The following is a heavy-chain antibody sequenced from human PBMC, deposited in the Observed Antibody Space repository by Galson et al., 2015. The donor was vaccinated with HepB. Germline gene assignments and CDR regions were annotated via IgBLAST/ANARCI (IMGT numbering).Heavy chain of an antibody. D-gene: IGHD3-22*01. CDR1: GGSISSYY. Sequence: TLSLTCTVSGGSISSYYWSWIRQPPGKGLEWIGYIYYSGSTNYNPSLKSRVTISVDTSKNQFSLKLSSVTAADTAVYYCARHPYDSSGYSDYWGQGTLVTVSS. CDR3: ARHPYDSSGYSDY. CDR2: IYYSGST. J-gene: IGHJ4*02. V-gene: IGHV4-59*08.